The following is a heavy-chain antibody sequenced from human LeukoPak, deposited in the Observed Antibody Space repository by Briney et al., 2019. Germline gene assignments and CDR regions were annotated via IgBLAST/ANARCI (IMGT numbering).Heavy chain of an antibody. CDR1: GYSISSGYY. V-gene: IGHV4-38-2*02. Sequence: PSETLSLTCTVSGYSISSGYYWGWIRQPPGKGLEWIGNIYHSGSPYYNPSLKSRVTISVDTSKNQFSLKLSSVTAADTAVYYCARRRPAAIGPPTYYYYYMDVWGKGTTVTVSS. D-gene: IGHD2-2*02. CDR3: ARRRPAAIGPPTYYYYYMDV. CDR2: IYHSGSP. J-gene: IGHJ6*03.